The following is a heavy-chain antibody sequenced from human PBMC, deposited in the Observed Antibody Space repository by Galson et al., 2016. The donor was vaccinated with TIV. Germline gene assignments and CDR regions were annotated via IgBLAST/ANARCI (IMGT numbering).Heavy chain of an antibody. D-gene: IGHD6-6*01. CDR3: ARTTGAGVAARVLFDF. CDR2: IYYTGIP. Sequence: SETLSLTCIVSGGSIITKSYYWGWIRQPPGKGLEWIGTIYYTGIPFYNPSLESRVTISVDTSKNQFSLKLSSVSAADTAVYYCARTTGAGVAARVLFDFWGLGTLVTVSS. V-gene: IGHV4-39*07. CDR1: GGSIITKSYY. J-gene: IGHJ4*02.